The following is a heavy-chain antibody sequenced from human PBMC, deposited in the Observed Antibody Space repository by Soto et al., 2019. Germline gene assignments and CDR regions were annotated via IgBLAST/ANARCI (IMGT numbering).Heavy chain of an antibody. V-gene: IGHV1-69*13. CDR3: ARGRGYSGDDHYYYFDMDV. CDR2: SIPIFGTA. J-gene: IGHJ6*02. CDR1: GGTFNNYP. Sequence: SVKVSCKASGGTFNNYPITWVRQAPGEGLEWMGGSIPIFGTANYAQKFQGRVTISVDESTSTAYMELSSLRSEETAVYYCARGRGYSGDDHYYYFDMDVWGQGTTVTVSS. D-gene: IGHD5-12*01.